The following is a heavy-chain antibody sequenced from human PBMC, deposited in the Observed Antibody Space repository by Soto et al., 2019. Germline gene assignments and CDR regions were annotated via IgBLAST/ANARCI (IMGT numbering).Heavy chain of an antibody. CDR3: ARDKITGLFDY. Sequence: SETLSLTCTVSGVSVSISRHYGGWIRQPPGTGLEWIGEINHSGRPNYHPSLKSRVTISVDTSKNQFSLKLTSVTAADTAVYYCARDKITGLFDYWGQGTLVTVS. CDR1: GVSVSISRHY. CDR2: INHSGRP. D-gene: IGHD2-8*02. J-gene: IGHJ4*02. V-gene: IGHV4-39*07.